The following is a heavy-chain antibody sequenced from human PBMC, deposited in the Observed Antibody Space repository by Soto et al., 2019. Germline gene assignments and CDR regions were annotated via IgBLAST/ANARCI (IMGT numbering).Heavy chain of an antibody. V-gene: IGHV3-23*01. J-gene: IGHJ4*02. CDR2: ISGSGGNT. Sequence: EVQLLGSGGGLVQPGGSLRLSCAASGFTFSSYARSWVRQAPGKGLEWVSAISGSGGNTYNADSVKGRFTISRDNSKNTLYLPMNSLRAEDTAVYYCAQGPNSGYALHNHWGRGTLVTVSS. D-gene: IGHD5-12*01. CDR1: GFTFSSYA. CDR3: AQGPNSGYALHNH.